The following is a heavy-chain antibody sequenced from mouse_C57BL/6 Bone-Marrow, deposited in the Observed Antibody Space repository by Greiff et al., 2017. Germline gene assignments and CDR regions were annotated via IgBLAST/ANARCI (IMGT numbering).Heavy chain of an antibody. V-gene: IGHV5-6*01. Sequence: EVQRVESGGDLVKPGGSLKLSCAASGFTFSSYGMSWVRQTPDKRLEWVATISSGGSYTYYPDSVKGRFTISRDNAKNTLYLQMSSLKSEDTAMYYCARPYDFWGQGTLVTVSA. CDR3: ARPYDF. D-gene: IGHD2-4*01. CDR2: ISSGGSYT. CDR1: GFTFSSYG. J-gene: IGHJ3*01.